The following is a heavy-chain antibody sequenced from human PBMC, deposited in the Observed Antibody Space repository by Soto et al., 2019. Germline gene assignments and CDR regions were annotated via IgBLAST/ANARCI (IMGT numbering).Heavy chain of an antibody. V-gene: IGHV3-23*01. Sequence: AGGSLRLSCSASGFTFSSYAMSWVRQAPGKGLEWVSAISGSGGSTYYADSVKGRFTISRDNSKNTLYLQMNSLRAEDTAVYYCAKPTVTYGKNWFDPWGQGTLVTVSS. D-gene: IGHD4-4*01. J-gene: IGHJ5*02. CDR2: ISGSGGST. CDR3: AKPTVTYGKNWFDP. CDR1: GFTFSSYA.